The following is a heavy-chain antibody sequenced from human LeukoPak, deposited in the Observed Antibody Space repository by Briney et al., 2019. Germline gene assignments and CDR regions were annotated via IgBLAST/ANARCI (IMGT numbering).Heavy chain of an antibody. Sequence: PSETLSLTCAVYGGSFSGYYWSWIRQPPWKGLEWIGEINHSGSTNYNPSLKSRVTISVDTSKNQFSLKLSSVTAADTAVYYCARGEVAVAGADFDYWGQGTLVTVSS. D-gene: IGHD6-19*01. CDR1: GGSFSGYY. CDR2: INHSGST. CDR3: ARGEVAVAGADFDY. V-gene: IGHV4-34*01. J-gene: IGHJ4*02.